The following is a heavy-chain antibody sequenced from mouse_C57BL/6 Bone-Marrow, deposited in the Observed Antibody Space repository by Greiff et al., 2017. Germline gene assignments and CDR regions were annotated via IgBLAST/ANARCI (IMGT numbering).Heavy chain of an antibody. Sequence: EVKLMESGAGLVKPGGSLKLSCAASGFTFSSYAMSWVRQTPGKRLEWVAYISSGGDYIYYADTVKGRFTISRDNARNTLYLQMSSLKSEDTSMYYCTRGIFDYWGQGTTLTVSS. V-gene: IGHV5-9-1*02. CDR2: ISSGGDYI. J-gene: IGHJ2*01. CDR3: TRGIFDY. CDR1: GFTFSSYA.